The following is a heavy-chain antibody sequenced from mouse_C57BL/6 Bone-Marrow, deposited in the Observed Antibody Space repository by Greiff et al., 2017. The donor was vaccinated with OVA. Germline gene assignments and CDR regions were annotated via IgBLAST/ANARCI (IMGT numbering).Heavy chain of an antibody. J-gene: IGHJ1*03. V-gene: IGHV5-9-1*02. CDR3: TRDDYDATWYFDV. CDR2: ISSGGDYI. Sequence: EVMLVESGEGLVKPGGSLKLSCAASGFTFSSYAMSWVRQTPEKRLEWVAYISSGGDYIYYADTVKGRFTISRDNARNTLYLQMSSLKSEDTAMYYCTRDDYDATWYFDVWGTGTTVTVSS. D-gene: IGHD2-4*01. CDR1: GFTFSSYA.